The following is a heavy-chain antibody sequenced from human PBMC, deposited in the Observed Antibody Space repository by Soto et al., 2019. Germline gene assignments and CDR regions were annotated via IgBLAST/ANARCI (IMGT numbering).Heavy chain of an antibody. CDR2: FSWDGRST. D-gene: IGHD3-10*01. Sequence: EVQLVESGGVVVQSGGSLRLSCAASGFTFDDYTMHWVRQAAGKGLEWFSLFSWDGRSTYYANSVKGRFTISRDNSKNSLYLKMNSLSNEATDLYYCARGLSHGEILDIWGQGTMVTVSS. CDR3: ARGLSHGEILDI. V-gene: IGHV3-43*01. J-gene: IGHJ3*02. CDR1: GFTFDDYT.